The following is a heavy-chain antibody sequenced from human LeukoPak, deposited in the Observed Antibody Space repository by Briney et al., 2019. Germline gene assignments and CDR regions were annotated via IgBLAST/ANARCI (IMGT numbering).Heavy chain of an antibody. CDR1: GYTFTSYG. Sequence: ASVKVSCKASGYTFTSYGISWVRQAPGQGLEWMGWISAYNGNANYAQKLQGRVTMTTDTSTSTAYMELRSLRSDDTAVYYCARPGGGSYSAGYNYYGMDVWGQGTTVTVSS. CDR2: ISAYNGNA. J-gene: IGHJ6*02. D-gene: IGHD1-26*01. CDR3: ARPGGGSYSAGYNYYGMDV. V-gene: IGHV1-18*04.